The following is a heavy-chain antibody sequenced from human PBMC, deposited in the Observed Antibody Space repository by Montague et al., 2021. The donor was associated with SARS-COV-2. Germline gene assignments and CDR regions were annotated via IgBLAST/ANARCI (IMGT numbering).Heavy chain of an antibody. J-gene: IGHJ6*02. Sequence: SETLSLTCTVSGGSISSSNYYWGWIRQPPGKGLEWIGNMYYSGSTYYNPSLKSRVTISTDTSKNQFSLKLSSVTAVDTAVYYCARDDIVLQGVTKGMDVWGQGTTVTVSS. CDR3: ARDDIVLQGVTKGMDV. CDR1: GGSISSSNYY. D-gene: IGHD3-10*01. CDR2: MYYSGST. V-gene: IGHV4-39*07.